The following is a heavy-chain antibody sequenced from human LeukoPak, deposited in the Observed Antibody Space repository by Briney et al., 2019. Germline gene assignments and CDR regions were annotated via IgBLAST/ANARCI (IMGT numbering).Heavy chain of an antibody. D-gene: IGHD3-22*01. CDR2: INPNSGGT. CDR1: GYTFTGYY. CDR3: ATPYYYDSSGYYGLDY. Sequence: ASVKVSCKASGYTFTGYYMHWVRQAPGQGLEWMGRINPNSGGTNYAQKFQGRVTMTRDTSISTAYMELGRLRSDDTAVYYCATPYYYDSSGYYGLDYWGQGTLVTVSS. J-gene: IGHJ4*02. V-gene: IGHV1-2*06.